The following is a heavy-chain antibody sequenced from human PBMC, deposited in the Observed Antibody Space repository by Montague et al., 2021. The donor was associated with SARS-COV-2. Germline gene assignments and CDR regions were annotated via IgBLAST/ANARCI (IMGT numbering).Heavy chain of an antibody. Sequence: PALVKPTQTLTLTCAFSGFSLDSSGVGVGRIRQPPGKALECLALIYWDDDKRYSPSLKTRLTVTKDTSKNQVVLTMTNMDPVDTATYFCAHTTRAWPIDFANWGQGTLVTVSS. CDR1: GFSLDSSGVG. J-gene: IGHJ4*02. D-gene: IGHD2-2*01. V-gene: IGHV2-5*02. CDR2: IYWDDDK. CDR3: AHTTRAWPIDFAN.